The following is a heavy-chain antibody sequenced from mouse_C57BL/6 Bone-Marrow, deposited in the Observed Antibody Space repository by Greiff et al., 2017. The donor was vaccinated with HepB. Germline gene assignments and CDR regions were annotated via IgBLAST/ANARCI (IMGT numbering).Heavy chain of an antibody. CDR1: GFTFTDYY. CDR3: ARSYYGNWGFAY. Sequence: EVKLVESGGGLVQPGGSLSLSCAASGFTFTDYYMSWVRQPPGKALEWLGFIRNKANGYTTEYSASVKGRFTISRDNSQSILYLQMNALRAEDSATYYCARSYYGNWGFAYWGQGTLVTVSA. J-gene: IGHJ3*01. CDR2: IRNKANGYTT. V-gene: IGHV7-3*01. D-gene: IGHD2-10*01.